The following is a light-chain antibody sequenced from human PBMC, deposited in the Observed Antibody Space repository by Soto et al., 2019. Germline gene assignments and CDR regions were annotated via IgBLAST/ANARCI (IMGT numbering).Light chain of an antibody. Sequence: EIVLTQSPGTLSLSPGERATLSCRASQSVTSSYLAWYQQKPGQAPRLLIYGASSRATGIPDRFSGSGSGTEFTLTISRLEPEDFAVYYCHQYGSSPLTCGGGTKVEIK. J-gene: IGKJ4*01. CDR2: GAS. V-gene: IGKV3-20*01. CDR3: HQYGSSPLT. CDR1: QSVTSSY.